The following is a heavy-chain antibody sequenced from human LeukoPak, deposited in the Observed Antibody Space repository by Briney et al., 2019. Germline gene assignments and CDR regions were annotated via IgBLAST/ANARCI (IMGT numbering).Heavy chain of an antibody. D-gene: IGHD3-22*01. Sequence: GRSLRLSCAASGFTFRSHGMHWVRQTPGKGLEWVAVIWYDGSDKYYADSVKGRFTISRDNSKNMLYLQMNSLRAEDTAVYYCAKDYYDSTGYYYFDSWGQGTLVTVSS. CDR2: IWYDGSDK. V-gene: IGHV3-33*06. J-gene: IGHJ4*02. CDR3: AKDYYDSTGYYYFDS. CDR1: GFTFRSHG.